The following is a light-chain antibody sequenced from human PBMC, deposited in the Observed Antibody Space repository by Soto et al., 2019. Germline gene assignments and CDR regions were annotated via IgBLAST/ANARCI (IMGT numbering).Light chain of an antibody. Sequence: DIQMTQSPSTLSASVGDRVTITCRASQSISFWLAWYQQEPGSAPNLLIYDASTLGGGVPSRFSGSGSGTEFPPTISNLQPDDFASYYCHQYNSCPLTFGGGTRVEIK. CDR3: HQYNSCPLT. CDR2: DAS. V-gene: IGKV1-5*01. J-gene: IGKJ4*01. CDR1: QSISFW.